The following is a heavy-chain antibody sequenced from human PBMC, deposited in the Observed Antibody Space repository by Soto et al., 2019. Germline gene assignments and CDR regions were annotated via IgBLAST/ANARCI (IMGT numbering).Heavy chain of an antibody. D-gene: IGHD2-21*02. J-gene: IGHJ6*02. CDR3: ARGETDLGV. CDR2: IIPIFSSR. Sequence: QVQLVQSGAEVKKPGSSVKVSCKTSRDTFNKYAFNWVRQAPGQGLEWMGWIIPIFSSRNYAEKFQGRVTITADDSTSTAYMELRSLSFEDTAVYYCARGETDLGVWGQGTNVTVSS. V-gene: IGHV1-69*01. CDR1: RDTFNKYA.